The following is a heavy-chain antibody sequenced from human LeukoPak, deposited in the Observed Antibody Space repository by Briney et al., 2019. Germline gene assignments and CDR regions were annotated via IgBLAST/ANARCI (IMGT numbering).Heavy chain of an antibody. D-gene: IGHD1-26*01. CDR3: ARHGAGDGLDI. V-gene: IGHV5-51*01. Sequence: GASLNISCKGSGCSFNNYWIDWVRQLPGKGLEWMGIIYPGTSETRYSPSFQGQVTFSAEKSISTAYVQLSSLKASDTAMYYCARHGAGDGLDIWGQGTMVTVSS. CDR1: GCSFNNYW. J-gene: IGHJ3*02. CDR2: IYPGTSET.